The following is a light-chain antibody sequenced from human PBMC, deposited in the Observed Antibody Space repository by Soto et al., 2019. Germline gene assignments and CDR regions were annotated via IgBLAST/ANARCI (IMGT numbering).Light chain of an antibody. CDR2: KTS. CDR3: MQATHFPYV. CDR1: QSLVHRDGNTY. Sequence: DIVMTQTPLLSPVTLGQPASISCRSTQSLVHRDGNTYLNWLHQRPGQPPRLLIHKTSNRFSAVPDRFSGSGAGTDFTLEISRVEIEDVGLYYCMQATHFPYVFGQGTRLEI. J-gene: IGKJ2*01. V-gene: IGKV2-24*01.